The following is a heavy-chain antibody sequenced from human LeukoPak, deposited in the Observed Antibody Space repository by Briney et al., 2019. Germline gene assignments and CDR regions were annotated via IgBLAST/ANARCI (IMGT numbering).Heavy chain of an antibody. CDR3: ARGVAQQLVTYYYYYYYMDV. J-gene: IGHJ6*03. V-gene: IGHV4-34*01. Sequence: PSETLSLTSAVYGGSFSGYYWSWIRQPPGKGLEWIGEINHSGSTNYNPSLKSRVTVSVDTSKNQFSLKLSSVTAADTAVYYCARGVAQQLVTYYYYYYYMDVWGKGTTVTVSS. D-gene: IGHD6-13*01. CDR1: GGSFSGYY. CDR2: INHSGST.